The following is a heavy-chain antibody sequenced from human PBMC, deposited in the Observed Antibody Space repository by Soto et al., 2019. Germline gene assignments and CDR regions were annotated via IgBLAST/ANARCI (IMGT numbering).Heavy chain of an antibody. CDR3: ARVDSRWPDTAMVHYYFDY. Sequence: SETLSLTCTVSGGSISSYYWSWIRQPPGKGLEWIGYIYYSGSTNYNPSLKSRVTISVDTSKNQFSLKLSSVTAADTAVYYCARVDSRWPDTAMVHYYFDYWGQGTLVTVSS. CDR1: GGSISSYY. J-gene: IGHJ4*02. CDR2: IYYSGST. V-gene: IGHV4-59*01. D-gene: IGHD5-18*01.